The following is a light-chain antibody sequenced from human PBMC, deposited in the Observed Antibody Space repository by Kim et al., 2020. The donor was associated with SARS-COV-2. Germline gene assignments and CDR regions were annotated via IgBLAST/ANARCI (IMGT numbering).Light chain of an antibody. V-gene: IGKV3-15*01. J-gene: IGKJ1*01. CDR1: QTINNK. Sequence: SPGERATLSCRASQTINNKLVWYQHKPGQAPILLIYDATTRATGVPARFIGSGSETDFTLTISSLQSEDFAVYYCQQSNDWPPLTFGQGTKVDIK. CDR3: QQSNDWPPLT. CDR2: DAT.